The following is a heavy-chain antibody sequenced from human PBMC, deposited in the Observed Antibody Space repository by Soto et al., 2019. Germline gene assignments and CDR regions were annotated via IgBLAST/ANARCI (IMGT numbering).Heavy chain of an antibody. CDR3: ASGASRWYPYFVDS. V-gene: IGHV1-69*01. Sequence: QAQVVQSGAEVRKPGSSVKLSCKASEGTFNSYAIAWVRQAPGQGLEWMGGIIPYYNTLNYAQKFQDRVTITADDSTNTVYMELSSPRSDDTAVYFCASGASRWYPYFVDSWAQGTLVTVSS. CDR1: EGTFNSYA. D-gene: IGHD6-13*01. J-gene: IGHJ4*02. CDR2: IIPYYNTL.